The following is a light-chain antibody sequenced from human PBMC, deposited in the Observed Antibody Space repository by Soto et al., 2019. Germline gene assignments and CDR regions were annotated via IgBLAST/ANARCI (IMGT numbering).Light chain of an antibody. Sequence: EIGMTQSPATLSVSPGERATLSCRASQSVGKYLVWYQQKPGQAPRLLIYDASNSATGIPARFSGSGSGTDFTLTISSLEPEDVAVYYCEQRGNRPPWTFGQGTKVEIK. CDR3: EQRGNRPPWT. J-gene: IGKJ1*01. CDR2: DAS. V-gene: IGKV3-11*01. CDR1: QSVGKY.